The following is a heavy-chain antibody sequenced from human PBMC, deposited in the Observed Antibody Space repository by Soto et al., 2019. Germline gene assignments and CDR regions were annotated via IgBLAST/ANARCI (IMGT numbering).Heavy chain of an antibody. CDR1: GFAFSSYW. V-gene: IGHV3-74*01. Sequence: ESLKISCAASGFAFSSYWMHWVRQAPGKGLVWVSRINSDGSSTSYADSVKGRFTISRDNAKNTLYLQMNSLRAEDTAVYYCAIRASYYDSSGYFDYWGQGTLVTAPQ. CDR2: INSDGSST. CDR3: AIRASYYDSSGYFDY. D-gene: IGHD3-22*01. J-gene: IGHJ4*02.